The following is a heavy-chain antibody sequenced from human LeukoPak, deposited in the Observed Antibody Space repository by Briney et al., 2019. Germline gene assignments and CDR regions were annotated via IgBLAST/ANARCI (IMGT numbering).Heavy chain of an antibody. J-gene: IGHJ4*02. V-gene: IGHV3-30*18. CDR2: ISYDGSYK. CDR3: AKILGTTGIFDY. CDR1: GFRFSNYG. Sequence: PGRSLRLSCAASGFRFSNYGMHWVRQAPGKGLEWVAVISYDGSYKNYADSVKGRFTISRDNSKDTLNLQMNSLRAEDTAVYHCAKILGTTGIFDYWSQGTLVTVSS. D-gene: IGHD7-27*01.